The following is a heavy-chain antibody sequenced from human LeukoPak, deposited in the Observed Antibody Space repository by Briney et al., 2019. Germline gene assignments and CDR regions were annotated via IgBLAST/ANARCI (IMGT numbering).Heavy chain of an antibody. J-gene: IGHJ4*02. CDR2: ISWNSGSI. CDR3: AKDARTTVTTFLSPFDY. V-gene: IGHV3-9*01. D-gene: IGHD4-17*01. CDR1: GFTFDDYA. Sequence: PGGSLRLSCAAPGFTFDDYAMHWVRQAPGKGLEWVSGISWNSGSIDYADSVKGRFTISRDNAKNSLYLQMNSLRAEDTALYYCAKDARTTVTTFLSPFDYWGQGTLVTVSS.